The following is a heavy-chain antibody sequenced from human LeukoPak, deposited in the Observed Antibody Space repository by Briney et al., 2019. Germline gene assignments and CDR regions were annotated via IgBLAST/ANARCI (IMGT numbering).Heavy chain of an antibody. CDR3: AKLGAGRYSYEDYFDC. J-gene: IGHJ4*02. V-gene: IGHV3-23*01. CDR1: GFTFSSYS. Sequence: PGGSLRLSCAASGFTFSSYSMNWVRRAPGKGLEWVSAISGSGGSTYYADSVKGRFTISRDNSKNTLYLQMNSLRAEDTAVYYCAKLGAGRYSYEDYFDCWGQGTLVTVSS. D-gene: IGHD5-18*01. CDR2: ISGSGGST.